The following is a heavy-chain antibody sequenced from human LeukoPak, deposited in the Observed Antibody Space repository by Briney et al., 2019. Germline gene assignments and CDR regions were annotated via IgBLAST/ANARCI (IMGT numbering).Heavy chain of an antibody. V-gene: IGHV4-39*07. Sequence: SETLSLTCTVSGGTISISNYYWGWIRQPPGKGLEWIGSMSYSGRTYYNPSLKTRVTVSLDTSKNQFSLNLISVTAADTAVYYCAREGQYYDSSGYYYSYYYYMDVWGKGTTVTISS. D-gene: IGHD3-22*01. CDR2: MSYSGRT. J-gene: IGHJ6*03. CDR1: GGTISISNYY. CDR3: AREGQYYDSSGYYYSYYYYMDV.